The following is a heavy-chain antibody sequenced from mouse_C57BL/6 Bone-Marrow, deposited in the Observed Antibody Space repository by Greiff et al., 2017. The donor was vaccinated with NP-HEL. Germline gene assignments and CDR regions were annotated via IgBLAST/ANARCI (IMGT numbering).Heavy chain of an antibody. J-gene: IGHJ4*01. CDR3: ARSRYKSNHVGAMDY. CDR1: GYTFTSYG. V-gene: IGHV1-81*01. CDR2: IYPRSGNT. Sequence: QVQLQQSGAELARPGASVKLSCKASGYTFTSYGISWVKQRTGQGLEWIGEIYPRSGNTYYNEKFKGKATLTADKSSSTAYMELRSLTSEDSAVYFCARSRYKSNHVGAMDYWGQGTSVTVSS. D-gene: IGHD2-5*01.